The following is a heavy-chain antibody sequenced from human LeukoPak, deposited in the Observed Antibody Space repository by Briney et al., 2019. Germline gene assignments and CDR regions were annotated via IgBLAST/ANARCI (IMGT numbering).Heavy chain of an antibody. Sequence: PSETLSLTCTVSGGSVTRGAYSWTLIRQPVGKGLELIGRIYTSGGTKYNPSLKSRVTISVGASNNQFSLKLTSVTAADTAVYYCASGDYGAGSPVMRYWGHGTLVIVS. CDR1: GGSVTRGAYS. V-gene: IGHV4-61*02. CDR2: IYTSGGT. J-gene: IGHJ4*01. D-gene: IGHD3-10*01. CDR3: ASGDYGAGSPVMRY.